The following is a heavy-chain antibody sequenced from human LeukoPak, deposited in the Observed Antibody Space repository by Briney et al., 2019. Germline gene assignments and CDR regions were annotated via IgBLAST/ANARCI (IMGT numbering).Heavy chain of an antibody. CDR3: TRRSTI. CDR2: IKAKIHGETI. D-gene: IGHD5-24*01. V-gene: IGHV3-15*01. Sequence: PGGSLRLSCAASGITLSDFWFGWVRQAPGKGLEWVARIKAKIHGETIDYAAPVRGRFIISRDDSRNTVYLQMNSLKFEDTAMYYCTRRSTIWGRGTQVTVSS. J-gene: IGHJ4*02. CDR1: GITLSDFW.